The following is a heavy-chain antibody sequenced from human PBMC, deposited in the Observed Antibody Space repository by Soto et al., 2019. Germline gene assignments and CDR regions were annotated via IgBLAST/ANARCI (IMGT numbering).Heavy chain of an antibody. Sequence: QVQLVQSGAEVKKPGASVKVSCKASGYTFPSYGISWVRQAPGQGLEWMGWISAYNGNTNYAKKLKGRGTMTTDTSTSTVYMELRCLRSDGTAVYYCARDGYSTNFAYWGQGTLVTVSS. V-gene: IGHV1-18*01. D-gene: IGHD6-13*01. CDR3: ARDGYSTNFAY. J-gene: IGHJ4*02. CDR1: GYTFPSYG. CDR2: ISAYNGNT.